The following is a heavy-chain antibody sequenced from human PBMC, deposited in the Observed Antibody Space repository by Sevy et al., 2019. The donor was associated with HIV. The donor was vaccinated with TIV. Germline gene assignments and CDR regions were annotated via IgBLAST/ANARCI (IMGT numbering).Heavy chain of an antibody. CDR2: IYYSGST. D-gene: IGHD3-22*01. V-gene: IGHV4-61*01. Sequence: SETLSLTCTVSGGSVSSGSYYWSWIRQPPGKGLEWIGYIYYSGSTNYNPSLKSRVTISVDTSKNQFSLKLSSVTAADTAEYYCARDRARTYYYDSSGYDFEAFEIWGQGTMVTVSS. CDR3: ARDRARTYYYDSSGYDFEAFEI. J-gene: IGHJ3*02. CDR1: GGSVSSGSYY.